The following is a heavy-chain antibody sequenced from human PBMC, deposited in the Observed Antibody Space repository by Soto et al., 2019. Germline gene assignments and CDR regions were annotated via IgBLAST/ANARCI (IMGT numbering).Heavy chain of an antibody. CDR1: GFTFSTYG. J-gene: IGHJ4*02. CDR3: ARDCSGGSCYYLDN. Sequence: LRLSCAASGFTFSTYGMHWVRQAPGKGLEWVAVTWYDGSNSFYADSVKGRFTISRDNSKRTLYLQMDRLRVEDTAVYYCARDCSGGSCYYLDNWGQGTLVTVSS. V-gene: IGHV3-33*01. CDR2: TWYDGSNS. D-gene: IGHD2-15*01.